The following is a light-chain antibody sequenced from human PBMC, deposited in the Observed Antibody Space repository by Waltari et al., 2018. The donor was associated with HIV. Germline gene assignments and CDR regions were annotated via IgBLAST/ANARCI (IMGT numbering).Light chain of an antibody. CDR3: CSYAGSYTLV. J-gene: IGLJ2*01. CDR1: SSDVGGYNY. Sequence: QSALTHPRSVTGSPGQSVTISCTGTSSDVGGYNYVSWYQQHPGKAPKLMLYDVSKRPSGVPDRFSGSKSGNTASLTISGLQAEDEADYYCCSYAGSYTLVFGGGTKLTVL. CDR2: DVS. V-gene: IGLV2-11*01.